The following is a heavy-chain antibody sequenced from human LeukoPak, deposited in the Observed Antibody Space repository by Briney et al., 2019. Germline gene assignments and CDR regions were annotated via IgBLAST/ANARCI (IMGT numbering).Heavy chain of an antibody. CDR2: IYHSGST. J-gene: IGHJ3*02. CDR1: GGSISSGGYY. Sequence: SETLSLTCTVSGGSISSGGYYWSWIRQPPGKGLEWIGYIYHSGSTYYNPSLKSRATISVDRSKNQFSLKLSSVTAADTAVYYCARDRHNAFDIWGQGTMVTVSS. CDR3: ARDRHNAFDI. D-gene: IGHD2-21*01. V-gene: IGHV4-30-2*01.